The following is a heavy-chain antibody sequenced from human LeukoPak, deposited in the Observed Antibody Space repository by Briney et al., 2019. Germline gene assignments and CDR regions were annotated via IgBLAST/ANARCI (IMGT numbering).Heavy chain of an antibody. D-gene: IGHD6-13*01. CDR2: IYYSGSS. CDR3: ARIYSSSWFLNWFDP. CDR1: GVYISSYY. J-gene: IGHJ5*02. V-gene: IGHV4-59*01. Sequence: SETLSLTCTVSGVYISSYYWSWIRQPPGKGLEWIGYIYYSGSSNYNPSLKSRVTISVDTSKNQVSLKLSSVTAADTAVYYCARIYSSSWFLNWFDPWGQGTLVTVSS.